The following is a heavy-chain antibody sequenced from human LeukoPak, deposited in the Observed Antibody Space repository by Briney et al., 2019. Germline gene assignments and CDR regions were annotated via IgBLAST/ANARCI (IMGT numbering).Heavy chain of an antibody. CDR3: ARVGSGWYGYYYYGMDV. CDR2: ISAYNGNT. CDR1: GYTFTSYG. D-gene: IGHD6-19*01. J-gene: IGHJ6*02. Sequence: ASVKVSCKASGYTFTSYGISWVRQAPGQGLEWMGWISAYNGNTNYAQKLQGRVTMTTDTSTSTAYMELRSLRSDDTAVYYCARVGSGWYGYYYYGMDVWGQETTVTVSS. V-gene: IGHV1-18*01.